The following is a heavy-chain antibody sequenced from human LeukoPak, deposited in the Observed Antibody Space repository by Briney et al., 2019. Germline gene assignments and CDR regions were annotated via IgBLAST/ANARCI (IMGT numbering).Heavy chain of an antibody. D-gene: IGHD6-13*01. Sequence: ASETLSLTCTVSGGSISSYYWGWIRQPPGKGLEWIGSIYYSGSTYYNPSLKSRVTISVDTSKNQFSLKLSSVTAADTAVYYCASPMYSSSWSDYWGQGTLVTVSS. CDR1: GGSISSYY. CDR2: IYYSGST. CDR3: ASPMYSSSWSDY. J-gene: IGHJ4*02. V-gene: IGHV4-39*07.